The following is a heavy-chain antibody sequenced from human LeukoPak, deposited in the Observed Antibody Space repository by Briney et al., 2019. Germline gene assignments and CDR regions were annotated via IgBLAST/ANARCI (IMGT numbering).Heavy chain of an antibody. J-gene: IGHJ4*02. D-gene: IGHD1-14*01. V-gene: IGHV3-48*03. CDR1: GFTFSSYE. CDR3: ARVTFNYSDY. Sequence: PGGSLRLSCAVSGFTFSSYEMNWVRQAPGKGLEWVSYITSSGSTIYYADSVKGRFTISRDNAKNSLYLQMNSLRAEDTAVYYCARVTFNYSDYWGQGTLVIVSS. CDR2: ITSSGSTI.